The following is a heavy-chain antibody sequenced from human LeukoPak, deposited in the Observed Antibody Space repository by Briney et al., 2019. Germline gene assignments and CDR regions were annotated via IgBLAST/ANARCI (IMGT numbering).Heavy chain of an antibody. CDR1: GFTFSSYE. Sequence: GGSLRLSCAASGFTFSSYEMNWVRQAPGKGLEWVSDINSSGGRTYYADSVRGRFTISRDISKNTLYLQMNSLRVEDTAVYYCAKSKEDCCGSFDPWGQGTLVTVSS. CDR2: INSSGGRT. V-gene: IGHV3-23*01. J-gene: IGHJ5*02. CDR3: AKSKEDCCGSFDP. D-gene: IGHD2-15*01.